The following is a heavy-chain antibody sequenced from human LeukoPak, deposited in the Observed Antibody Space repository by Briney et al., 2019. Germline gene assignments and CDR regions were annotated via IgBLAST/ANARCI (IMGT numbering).Heavy chain of an antibody. V-gene: IGHV3-64D*06. CDR1: GFTFSSYA. CDR3: VKEGRGYSYGIFDY. Sequence: GGSLRLSCSASGFTFSSYAMHWVRQAQGRGLENFSAISSNGGSTYYADSVKGRFTISRDNSKNTLYLQMSSLRAEDTAVYYCVKEGRGYSYGIFDYWGQGTLVTVSS. D-gene: IGHD5-18*01. J-gene: IGHJ4*02. CDR2: ISSNGGST.